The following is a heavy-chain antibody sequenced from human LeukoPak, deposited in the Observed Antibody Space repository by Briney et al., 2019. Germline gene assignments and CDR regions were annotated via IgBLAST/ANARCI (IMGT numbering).Heavy chain of an antibody. CDR1: GGSISSGDYY. J-gene: IGHJ4*02. D-gene: IGHD4-23*01. Sequence: SETLSLTCTVSGGSISSGDYYWSWIRQPPGKGLEWIGYIYYSGSTYYNPSLKSRVTISVDTSKNQFSLKLSSVTAADTAVYYCATSYGGNLLFDYWGQGTLVTVSS. CDR2: IYYSGST. V-gene: IGHV4-30-4*01. CDR3: ATSYGGNLLFDY.